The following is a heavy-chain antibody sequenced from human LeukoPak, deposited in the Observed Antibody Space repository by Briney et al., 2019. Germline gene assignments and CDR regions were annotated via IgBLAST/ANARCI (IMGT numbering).Heavy chain of an antibody. D-gene: IGHD3-3*01. CDR1: GLTVSSNY. J-gene: IGHJ5*02. Sequence: GGPLRLPCAASGLTVSSNYMSGVRQAPGKGLEGLSVIYSGDTTHHTDPLKSRITISRDNSNTTLYLQIHNLTVEDTAVYCCATSRFPWWFDPWSQGTLVIVSS. CDR2: IYSGDTT. V-gene: IGHV3-53*01. CDR3: ATSRFPWWFDP.